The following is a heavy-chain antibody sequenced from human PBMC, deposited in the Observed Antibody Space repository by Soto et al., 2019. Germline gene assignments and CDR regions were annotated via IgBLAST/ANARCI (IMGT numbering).Heavy chain of an antibody. Sequence: SETLSLTCPVSGRSISSSSCYWGWIRQHPGKGLEWIGYIYYSGSTYYNPSLKSRVTISVDTSKNQFSLKLSSVTAADTAVYYCARQQSRRGSYAFDIWGQGTMVTVSS. CDR1: GRSISSSSCY. V-gene: IGHV4-31*03. CDR2: IYYSGST. CDR3: ARQQSRRGSYAFDI. J-gene: IGHJ3*02.